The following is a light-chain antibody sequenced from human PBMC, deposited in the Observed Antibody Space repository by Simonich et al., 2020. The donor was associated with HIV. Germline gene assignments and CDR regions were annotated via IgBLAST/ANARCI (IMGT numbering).Light chain of an antibody. CDR1: QSFLYSSNNKNY. V-gene: IGKV4-1*01. Sequence: DIVMTQSPDSLAVSLGERATINCKSSQSFLYSSNNKNYLAWYQKKPGQPPKVLIYWASTRESGVPDRFSGSGSGTDFTLTISSLQAEDVAVYYCQQYYSAPITFGGGTKVEIK. CDR2: WAS. J-gene: IGKJ4*01. CDR3: QQYYSAPIT.